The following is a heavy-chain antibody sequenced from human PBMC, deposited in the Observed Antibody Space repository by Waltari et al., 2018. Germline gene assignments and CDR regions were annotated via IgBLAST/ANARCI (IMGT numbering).Heavy chain of an antibody. Sequence: QVQLVQSGAEVKKPGASVKVSCKVSGYSLTEFSRHWVRQAPGKGLEWMGGFDPEDGETIYAQEFQGRVTMTEDTSTDTDYMELSSLRSEDTAVYYCATVCSSTSCYDDAFDIWGQGTMVTVSS. CDR1: GYSLTEFS. CDR2: FDPEDGET. J-gene: IGHJ3*02. D-gene: IGHD2-2*01. CDR3: ATVCSSTSCYDDAFDI. V-gene: IGHV1-24*01.